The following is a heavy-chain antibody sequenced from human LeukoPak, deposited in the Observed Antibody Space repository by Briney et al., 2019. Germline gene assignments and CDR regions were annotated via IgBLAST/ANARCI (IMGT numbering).Heavy chain of an antibody. D-gene: IGHD1-26*01. CDR2: ISWDGDTI. Sequence: GGSLRLSCAASGFKFDDYGMHWVRQAPGKGLEWVSLISWDGDTIYYADSVKGRFTISRDNSKNSLDLQMNSLRAEDTALYYCAKGVGATYPYYFDYWGQGTLVTVSS. CDR3: AKGVGATYPYYFDY. CDR1: GFKFDDYG. J-gene: IGHJ4*02. V-gene: IGHV3-43D*03.